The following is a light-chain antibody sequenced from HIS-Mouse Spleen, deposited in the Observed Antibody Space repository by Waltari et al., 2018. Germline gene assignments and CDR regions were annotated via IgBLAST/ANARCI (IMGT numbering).Light chain of an antibody. CDR1: SLRSYY. CDR2: GKN. V-gene: IGLV3-19*01. Sequence: SSELTQDPAVSVALGQTVRITCQGDSLRSYYASWYQQKPGQAPVLVIYGKNNRPSGIPDRFRGSSSGNTASLTITGAQAEDEADYYCNSRDSSGNHWVFGGGTKLTVL. J-gene: IGLJ3*02. CDR3: NSRDSSGNHWV.